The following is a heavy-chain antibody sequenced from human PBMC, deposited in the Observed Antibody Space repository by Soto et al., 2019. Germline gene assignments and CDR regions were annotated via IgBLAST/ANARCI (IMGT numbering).Heavy chain of an antibody. Sequence: SETLSLTCTVSGGSISSYYWSWIRQPPGKGLEWIGYIYYSGSTNYNPSLKSRVTISVDTSKNQFSLKLSSVTAADTAVYYCARVGYLGGFDYYYGMDVWGQGTTVTVS. D-gene: IGHD2-15*01. V-gene: IGHV4-59*01. CDR3: ARVGYLGGFDYYYGMDV. CDR1: GGSISSYY. CDR2: IYYSGST. J-gene: IGHJ6*02.